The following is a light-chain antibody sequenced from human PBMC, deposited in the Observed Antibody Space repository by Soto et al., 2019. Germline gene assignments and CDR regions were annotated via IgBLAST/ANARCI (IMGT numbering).Light chain of an antibody. CDR1: QGISSY. Sequence: IQLTQSPSSLSASVGDRVTITCRASQGISSYLAWYQQKPGKAPKLLIYAASTLQSGVPSRFSGSGSGAEFTLTISSLQPEDFATYYCPHANSLPWTFGQGTKVDI. V-gene: IGKV1-9*01. CDR3: PHANSLPWT. CDR2: AAS. J-gene: IGKJ1*01.